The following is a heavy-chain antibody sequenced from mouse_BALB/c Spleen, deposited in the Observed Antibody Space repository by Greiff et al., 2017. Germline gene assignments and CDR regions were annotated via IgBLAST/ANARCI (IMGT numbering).Heavy chain of an antibody. D-gene: IGHD2-14*01. J-gene: IGHJ3*01. CDR3: ARDDRYDGAWFAY. Sequence: EVQRVESGGGLVKPGGSLKLSCAASGFTFSSYAMSWVRQSPEKRLEWVAEISSGGSYTYYPDTVTGRFTISRDNAKNTLYLEMSSLRSEDTAMYYCARDDRYDGAWFAYWGQGTLVTVSA. CDR2: ISSGGSYT. CDR1: GFTFSSYA. V-gene: IGHV5-9-4*01.